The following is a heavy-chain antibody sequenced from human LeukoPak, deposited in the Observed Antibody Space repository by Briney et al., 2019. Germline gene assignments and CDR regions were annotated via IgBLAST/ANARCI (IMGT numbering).Heavy chain of an antibody. CDR1: GFTFSSYD. J-gene: IGHJ6*02. CDR3: ARGAAAGRIWFRYGMDV. D-gene: IGHD6-13*01. CDR2: IGTAGDT. V-gene: IGHV3-13*01. Sequence: GGSLRLSCAASGFTFSSYDMHWVRQATGKGLEWVSAIGTAGDTYYPGSVKGRFTISRENAKNSLYLQMNSLRAGDTAVYYCARGAAAGRIWFRYGMDVWGQGTTVTVSS.